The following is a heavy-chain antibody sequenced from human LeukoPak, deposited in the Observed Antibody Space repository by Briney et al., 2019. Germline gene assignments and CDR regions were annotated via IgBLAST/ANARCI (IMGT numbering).Heavy chain of an antibody. CDR3: ARDISPTLRLGGDYYYYGMDV. CDR1: GYTFTGYY. CDR2: INPNSGGI. V-gene: IGHV1-2*02. J-gene: IGHJ6*02. D-gene: IGHD3-16*01. Sequence: ASVKVSCKASGYTFTGYYIHWVRQAHGQGLEWMGWINPNSGGINYAQKFQGRVTMTRDTSISTAYMELSRLRSDDTAVHYCARDISPTLRLGGDYYYYGMDVWGQGTTVTVSS.